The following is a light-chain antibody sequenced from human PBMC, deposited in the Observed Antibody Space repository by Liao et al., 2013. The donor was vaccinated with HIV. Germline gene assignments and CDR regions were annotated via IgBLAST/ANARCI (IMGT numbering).Light chain of an antibody. CDR2: YDS. V-gene: IGLV3-21*01. CDR3: QVWDSSTNHREV. CDR1: NIGGKS. J-gene: IGLJ1*01. Sequence: SYVLTQPPSVSMAPGQTATITCGGNNIGGKSVHWYQQKPGQAPVLVIYYDSDRPSGIPERFSGSNSGNTATLTISSVEAGDEADYYCQVWDSSTNHREVFGPGTRVTVL.